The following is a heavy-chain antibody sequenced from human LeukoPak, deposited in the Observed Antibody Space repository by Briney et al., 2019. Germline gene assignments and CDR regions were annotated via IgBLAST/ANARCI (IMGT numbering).Heavy chain of an antibody. Sequence: GASVKVSCKASGYIFTSYAMHWVRQAPGQRLEWVGWINTGNGNTKYSQKFQGKVTITRDTSASTAYMEVSSLRSEDTAVYYCARRQENSSGSYYFDYWGQGTLVTVSS. CDR3: ARRQENSSGSYYFDY. CDR1: GYIFTSYA. CDR2: INTGNGNT. J-gene: IGHJ4*02. V-gene: IGHV1-3*04. D-gene: IGHD6-19*01.